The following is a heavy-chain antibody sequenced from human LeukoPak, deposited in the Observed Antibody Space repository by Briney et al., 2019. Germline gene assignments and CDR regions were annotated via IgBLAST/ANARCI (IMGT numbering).Heavy chain of an antibody. CDR2: INSDGTKT. CDR1: GFTSRSYE. J-gene: IGHJ4*02. V-gene: IGHV3-74*01. Sequence: GGSLRLSCAASGFTSRSYEMHWVRLSPGKGLTWVSRINSDGTKTDYADSVKGRFTISRDNGKNTLYLQMNSLRAEDTAIYYCASLDPFDYWGQGTLVTVSS. CDR3: ASLDPFDY.